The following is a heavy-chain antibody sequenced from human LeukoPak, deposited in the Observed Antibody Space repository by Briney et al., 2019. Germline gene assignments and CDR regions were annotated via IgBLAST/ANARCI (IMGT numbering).Heavy chain of an antibody. Sequence: SGTLSLTCGVSGGSISGTNWWSWVRQPPGQGLEWIGEISLRGLTNYNPSLRSRLTMSLDESKNQVSLNLTSVTAADTAVYYCARHLNSGGDSYMGFDYWGQGTLVTVSS. V-gene: IGHV4-4*02. CDR1: GGSISGTNW. CDR3: ARHLNSGGDSYMGFDY. CDR2: ISLRGLT. D-gene: IGHD3-16*01. J-gene: IGHJ4*02.